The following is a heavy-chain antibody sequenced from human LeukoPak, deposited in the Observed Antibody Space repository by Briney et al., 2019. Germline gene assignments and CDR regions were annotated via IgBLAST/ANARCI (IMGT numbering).Heavy chain of an antibody. V-gene: IGHV3-21*01. Sequence: PGGSLRLSCAASGFTFSSYSMNWVRQAPGKGLEWVSSISSSSYIYYADSVKGRFTISRDNAKNSLYLQMNSLRAEDTAVYYCARDRLPYGSGSYRKDWGQGTLVTVSS. CDR1: GFTFSSYS. D-gene: IGHD3-10*01. CDR2: ISSSSYI. CDR3: ARDRLPYGSGSYRKD. J-gene: IGHJ4*02.